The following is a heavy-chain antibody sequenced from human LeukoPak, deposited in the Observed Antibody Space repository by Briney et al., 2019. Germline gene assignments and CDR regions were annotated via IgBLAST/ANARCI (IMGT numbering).Heavy chain of an antibody. V-gene: IGHV4-39*07. Sequence: SETLSLTCSVSGGSISSSSYYWGWIRQAPGKGLEWIGSIYYSGSTYYNPSLKSRVTISVDTSKNQFSLKLSSVTAADTAVYYCARLGSTMVRRDWFDRWGQGTPVTVSS. D-gene: IGHD3-10*01. CDR2: IYYSGST. J-gene: IGHJ5*02. CDR3: ARLGSTMVRRDWFDR. CDR1: GGSISSSSYY.